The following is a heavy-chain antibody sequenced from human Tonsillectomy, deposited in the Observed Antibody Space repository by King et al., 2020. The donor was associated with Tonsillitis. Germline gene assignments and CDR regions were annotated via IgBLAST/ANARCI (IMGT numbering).Heavy chain of an antibody. J-gene: IGHJ4*02. V-gene: IGHV3-33*05. CDR3: ARTVGDDYGDYGSDY. D-gene: IGHD4-17*01. CDR1: GFTFSSYG. Sequence: QLVQSGGGVVQPGRYLRLSWAASGFTFSSYGMHWVRQAPGKGLEWVAVIAYDGSNKYYAESVKGRFTISRDNSKNTLYLQMNSLRAEDTAVYYCARTVGDDYGDYGSDYWGQGTLVTVSS. CDR2: IAYDGSNK.